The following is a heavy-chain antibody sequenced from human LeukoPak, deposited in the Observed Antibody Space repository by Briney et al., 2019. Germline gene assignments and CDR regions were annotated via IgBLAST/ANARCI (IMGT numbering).Heavy chain of an antibody. CDR3: AKDDYYGSGSNWFDP. D-gene: IGHD3-10*01. J-gene: IGHJ5*02. Sequence: GGSLRLSCAASGFTFSSYAMSWVRQAPGKGLEWDSAISGSGGSTYYADSVKGRFTISRDNSKNTLYLQMNSLRAEDTAVYYCAKDDYYGSGSNWFDPWGQGTLVTVSS. CDR2: ISGSGGST. V-gene: IGHV3-23*01. CDR1: GFTFSSYA.